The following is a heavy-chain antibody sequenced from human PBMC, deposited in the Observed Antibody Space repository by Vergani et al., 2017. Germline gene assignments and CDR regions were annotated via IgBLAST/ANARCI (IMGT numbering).Heavy chain of an antibody. D-gene: IGHD3-10*01. Sequence: QVQLQESGPGLVKPLGTLSLTCSVSGGPLSTTDWWSWVRQSPERGLEWIGKIGHSGSTYFNASFASRVSMSVDWSVKQFSLYFRSVTAADTAVYYCARNPIGSSYYEYWGQGILVTVSS. J-gene: IGHJ4*02. CDR2: IGHSGST. V-gene: IGHV4-4*03. CDR1: GGPLSTTDW. CDR3: ARNPIGSSYYEY.